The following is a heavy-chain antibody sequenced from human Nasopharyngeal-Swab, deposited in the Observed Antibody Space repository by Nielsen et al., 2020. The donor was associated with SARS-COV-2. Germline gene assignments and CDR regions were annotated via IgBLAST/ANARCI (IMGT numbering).Heavy chain of an antibody. V-gene: IGHV3-23*01. D-gene: IGHD2-15*01. CDR3: ATELVVAAGGSYYYYGMDV. CDR2: ISASGGST. J-gene: IGHJ6*02. Sequence: GESLKISCAASGSSFSRYAMNWVRQAPGKGLEWVSGISASGGSTGQADSVKGRFTISRDNSKNTLYLQMNSLRAEDTAVYHCATELVVAAGGSYYYYGMDVWGQGTTVTVSS. CDR1: GSSFSRYA.